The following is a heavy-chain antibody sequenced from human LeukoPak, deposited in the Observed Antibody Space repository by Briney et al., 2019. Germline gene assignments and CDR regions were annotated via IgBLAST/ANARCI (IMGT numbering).Heavy chain of an antibody. V-gene: IGHV4-61*02. D-gene: IGHD6-13*01. Sequence: PSETLSLTCTVSGGSISSGSYYWSWIRQPAGKGLEWIGRIYTSGSTNYNPSLKSRVTISVDTSKNQFFLKLSSVTAADTAVYYCARTGYSRDLGAFDIWGQGTMVTVSS. J-gene: IGHJ3*02. CDR1: GGSISSGSYY. CDR3: ARTGYSRDLGAFDI. CDR2: IYTSGST.